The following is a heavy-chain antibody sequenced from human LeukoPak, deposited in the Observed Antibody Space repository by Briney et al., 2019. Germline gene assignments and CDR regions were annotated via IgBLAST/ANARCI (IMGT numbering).Heavy chain of an antibody. J-gene: IGHJ3*02. V-gene: IGHV1-18*01. CDR2: ISAYNGNT. D-gene: IGHD3-22*01. CDR1: GYTFTSYG. CDR3: ARGIGAYYDSGDDAFDI. Sequence: ASVKVSCKASGYTFTSYGISWVRQAPGQGLEWMGWISAYNGNTNYAQKLQGRVTMTTDTSTSTAYMELRSLRSDDTTVYYCARGIGAYYDSGDDAFDIWGQGTMVTVSS.